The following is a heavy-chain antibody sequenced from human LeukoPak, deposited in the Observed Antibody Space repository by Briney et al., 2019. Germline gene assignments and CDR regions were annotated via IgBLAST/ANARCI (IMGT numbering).Heavy chain of an antibody. CDR1: GGSFSGYY. CDR2: INHSGST. V-gene: IGHV4-34*01. D-gene: IGHD3-16*01. CDR3: PKQLGARPLSNAY. J-gene: IGHJ4*02. Sequence: SETLSLTCAVYGGSFSGYYWSWIRQPPGKGLEWIGEINHSGSTNYNPSLKSRVTISVDTSKNQFSLKLSSVTAADTAVYSCPKQLGARPLSNAYWGREPWSPSPQ.